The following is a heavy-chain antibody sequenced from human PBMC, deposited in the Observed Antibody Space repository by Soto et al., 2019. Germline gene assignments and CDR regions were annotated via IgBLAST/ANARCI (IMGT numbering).Heavy chain of an antibody. V-gene: IGHV1-69*10. Sequence: ASVKVSCKASGGTFSSYAISWVRQAPGQGLEWMGGIIPIFGIANYAQKFQGRVTITADKSTSTAYMELSSLRSEDTAVYYCARYRAQLWPSYYDYYMDVWGKGTTVTVSS. CDR3: ARYRAQLWPSYYDYYMDV. J-gene: IGHJ6*03. D-gene: IGHD5-18*01. CDR1: GGTFSSYA. CDR2: IIPIFGIA.